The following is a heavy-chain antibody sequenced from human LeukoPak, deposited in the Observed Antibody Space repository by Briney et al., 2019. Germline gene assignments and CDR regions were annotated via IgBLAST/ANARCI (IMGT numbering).Heavy chain of an antibody. CDR3: ARALSSGSDNWFDP. D-gene: IGHD1-26*01. J-gene: IGHJ5*02. Sequence: GTSLRLSCAASGFTFSVYGMHWVRQGPGKGLEWVALISHDGGNKNYTDSVKGRFTISRDNSKNTLYLQMNSLRAEDTAVYYCARALSSGSDNWFDPWGQGTLVTVSS. CDR2: ISHDGGNK. V-gene: IGHV3-30*03. CDR1: GFTFSVYG.